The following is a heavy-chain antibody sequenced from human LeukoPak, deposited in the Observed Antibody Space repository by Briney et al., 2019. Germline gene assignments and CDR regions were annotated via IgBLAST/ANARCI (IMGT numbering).Heavy chain of an antibody. CDR3: AKDQSLPGAGYDY. Sequence: HAGGSLRLSCAASGFTFSTYAMTWVRQAPGKGLEWVSAISGSGGSTYYADSVKGRFTISRDNSKNTLYLQMNSLRAEDTAVYYCAKDQSLPGAGYDYWGQGTLVTVSS. V-gene: IGHV3-23*01. D-gene: IGHD5-12*01. J-gene: IGHJ4*02. CDR1: GFTFSTYA. CDR2: ISGSGGST.